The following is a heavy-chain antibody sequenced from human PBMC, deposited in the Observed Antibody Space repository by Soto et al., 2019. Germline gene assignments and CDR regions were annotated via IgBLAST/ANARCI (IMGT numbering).Heavy chain of an antibody. CDR1: GFSFSTYG. J-gene: IGHJ6*03. D-gene: IGHD3-16*01. CDR3: VKFRGRAYHYYYMDV. Sequence: DVQLLESGGGLAQRGGSLRLSCAASGFSFSTYGMTWVRQAPGKGLEWVSYGGSGGSTYYADSVEGRFTISRDNSKNTRYLQMNSLRAEDTAVYYCVKFRGRAYHYYYMDVWGNGTTVTVSS. V-gene: IGHV3-23*01. CDR2: YGGSGGST.